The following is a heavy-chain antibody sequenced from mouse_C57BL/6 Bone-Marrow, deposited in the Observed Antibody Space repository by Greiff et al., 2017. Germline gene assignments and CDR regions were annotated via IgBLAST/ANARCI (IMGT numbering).Heavy chain of an antibody. CDR3: TREGYGNFAWFAY. D-gene: IGHD2-10*02. CDR2: LDPETGCP. Sequence: QVQLQQSGAELVRPGASVTLSCKASGYTFTDYEMHWLKQTPVHGLEWIGALDPETGCPAYNQKFKGKAILTADKSSRTAYMELRSLTSEDSAVYYCTREGYGNFAWFAYWGQGTLVTVSA. J-gene: IGHJ3*01. CDR1: GYTFTDYE. V-gene: IGHV1-15*01.